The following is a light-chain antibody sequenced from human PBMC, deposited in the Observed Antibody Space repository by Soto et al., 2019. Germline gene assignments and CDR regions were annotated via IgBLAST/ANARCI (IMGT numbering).Light chain of an antibody. CDR1: SSDVGGYNF. J-gene: IGLJ3*02. V-gene: IGLV2-14*01. CDR2: EVN. Sequence: QSALTQPASVSGSPGQSITISCTGTSSDVGGYNFVSWYQQHPGKAPKLMIYEVNNRPSGVSNRFSGSKSGNTASLTISGLQDEDEADYYCRSGTSSTTQVLGGGTKLTVL. CDR3: RSGTSSTTQV.